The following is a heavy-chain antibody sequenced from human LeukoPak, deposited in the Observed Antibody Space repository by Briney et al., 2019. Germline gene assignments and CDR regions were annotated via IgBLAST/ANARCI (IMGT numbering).Heavy chain of an antibody. D-gene: IGHD3-16*01. CDR3: AGQPRLEMMLRI. CDR2: IYYSGST. V-gene: IGHV4-59*08. CDR1: GGSISSYY. J-gene: IGHJ3*02. Sequence: PSETLSLTRTVSGGSISSYYWSWIRQPPGKGLEWIGYIYYSGSTNYNPSLKSRVTISVDTSKNQFSLKLSSVTAADTAVYYCAGQPRLEMMLRIWGQGTMVTVSS.